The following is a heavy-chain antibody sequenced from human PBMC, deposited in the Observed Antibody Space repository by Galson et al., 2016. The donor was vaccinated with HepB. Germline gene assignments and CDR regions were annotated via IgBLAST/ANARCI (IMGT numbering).Heavy chain of an antibody. J-gene: IGHJ2*01. Sequence: SLRLSCAASGFTFSSYDMHWVRQATGKGLEWVSGIGTAGDTYYPGSVKGRFTISREDANNSLYLQMKSLRAGDTAVYYCATSVYGDYRFDDWYFDLWGRGTLVTVSS. V-gene: IGHV3-13*04. D-gene: IGHD4-17*01. CDR1: GFTFSSYD. CDR3: ATSVYGDYRFDDWYFDL. CDR2: IGTAGDT.